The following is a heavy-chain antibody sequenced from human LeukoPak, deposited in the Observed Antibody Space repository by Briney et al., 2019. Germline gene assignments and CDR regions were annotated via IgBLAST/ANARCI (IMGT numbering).Heavy chain of an antibody. Sequence: PSETLSLTCAVSGGSISSSNWWSWVRQPPGKGLEWIGEIYHSGSSNYNPSLKSRVTISVDKSKNQFSLKLSSVTAADTAVYYCARDGGRLGATFNWGQGTLVTVSS. CDR3: ARDGGRLGATFN. CDR1: GGSISSSNW. J-gene: IGHJ4*02. D-gene: IGHD1-26*01. V-gene: IGHV4-4*02. CDR2: IYHSGSS.